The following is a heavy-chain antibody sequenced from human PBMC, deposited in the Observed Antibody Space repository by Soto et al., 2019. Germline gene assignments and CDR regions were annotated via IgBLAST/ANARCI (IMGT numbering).Heavy chain of an antibody. Sequence: QVQLQESGPGLVKPSETLSLTCTVSGGSISSYYWSWIRQPPGKGLEWIGYIFYSGSTNYNPSLRSRVTISVATSKTQFPRKLSSVTAADTAVYYCARRYGGAFDIWGQGTMVTVSS. CDR3: ARRYGGAFDI. D-gene: IGHD4-17*01. CDR1: GGSISSYY. J-gene: IGHJ3*02. CDR2: IFYSGST. V-gene: IGHV4-59*08.